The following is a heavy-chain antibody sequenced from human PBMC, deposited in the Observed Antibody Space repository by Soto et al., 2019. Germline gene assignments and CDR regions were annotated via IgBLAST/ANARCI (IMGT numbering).Heavy chain of an antibody. CDR2: INHSGST. CDR3: ARGLEQWNYYYGMDV. Sequence: SETLSLTCAVYGESFSGYYWSWIRQPPGKGLEWIGEINHSGSTNYNPSLKSRVTISVDTSKNQFSLKLSSVTAADTAVYYCARGLEQWNYYYGMDVWGQGTTVTVSS. CDR1: GESFSGYY. D-gene: IGHD6-19*01. J-gene: IGHJ6*02. V-gene: IGHV4-34*01.